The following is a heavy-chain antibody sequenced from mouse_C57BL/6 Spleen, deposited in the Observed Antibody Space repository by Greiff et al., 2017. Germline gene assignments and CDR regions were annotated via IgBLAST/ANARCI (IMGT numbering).Heavy chain of an antibody. CDR1: GYSITSGYY. V-gene: IGHV3-6*01. D-gene: IGHD2-3*01. CDR2: ISYDGSN. CDR3: ARLIYDGYYFDY. J-gene: IGHJ2*01. Sequence: DVKLQESGPGLVKPSQSLSLTCSVTGYSITSGYYWNWIRQFPGNKLEWMGYISYDGSNNYNPSLKNRISITRDTSKNQFFLKLNSVTTEDTATXYCARLIYDGYYFDYWGQGTTLTVSS.